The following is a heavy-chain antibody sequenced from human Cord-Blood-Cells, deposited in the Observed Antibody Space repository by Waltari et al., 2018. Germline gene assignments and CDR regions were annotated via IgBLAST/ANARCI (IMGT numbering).Heavy chain of an antibody. CDR1: GGSFSGYY. CDR3: AIGLGELSL. Sequence: QVQLQQWGAGLLKPSETLSLTCAVYGGSFSGYYWSWIRQPPGKGLEWIGESNHSGSTNYSPSLKSRVTMSVDTSKNQFSLKLSSVTAADTAVYYCAIGLGELSLWGQGTLVTVSS. J-gene: IGHJ4*02. CDR2: SNHSGST. D-gene: IGHD3-16*02. V-gene: IGHV4-34*01.